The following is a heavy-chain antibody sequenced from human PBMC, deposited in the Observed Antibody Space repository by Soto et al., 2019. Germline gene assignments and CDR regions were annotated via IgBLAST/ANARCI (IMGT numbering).Heavy chain of an antibody. J-gene: IGHJ3*02. CDR2: INPSGGST. D-gene: IGHD2-21*02. Sequence: QGLEWMGIINPSGGSTSYAQKFQGRVTMTRDTSTSTVYMELSSLRSEDTAVYYSARGRYRVTGDAFDICAQATILTVSS. V-gene: IGHV1-46*03. CDR3: ARGRYRVTGDAFDI.